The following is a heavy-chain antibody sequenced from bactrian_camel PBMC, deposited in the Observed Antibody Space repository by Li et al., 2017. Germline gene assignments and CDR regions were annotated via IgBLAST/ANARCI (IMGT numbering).Heavy chain of an antibody. Sequence: HVQLVESGGESVQPGGSLRLSCAASGFTFSNHWMSWVRRAPGKGLEWVSSINTGVGKTRYVDSVAGRFTISRDNAKNTVFLQMNSLKPEDTALYCCVRDVLDGGAYWDQGTQVTVS. D-gene: IGHD7*01. CDR2: INTGVGKT. CDR3: VRDVLDGGAY. V-gene: IGHV3S1*01. J-gene: IGHJ4*01. CDR1: GFTFSNHW.